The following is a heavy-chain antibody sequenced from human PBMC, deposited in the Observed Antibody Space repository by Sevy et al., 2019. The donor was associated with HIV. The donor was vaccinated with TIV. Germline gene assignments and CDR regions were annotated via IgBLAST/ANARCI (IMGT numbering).Heavy chain of an antibody. CDR2: IWSDGSSK. CDR1: GFTFSSYG. CDR3: ASGAYYYASRTENFDY. D-gene: IGHD3-10*01. V-gene: IGHV3-33*01. J-gene: IGHJ4*02. Sequence: GGSLRLSCAASGFTFSSYGMHWDRQAPGKGMEWVALIWSDGSSKYYAHSVKGRFTISRDNSKNTLYLQMNSLRAEDTAVYDCASGAYYYASRTENFDYWGQGTLVTVSS.